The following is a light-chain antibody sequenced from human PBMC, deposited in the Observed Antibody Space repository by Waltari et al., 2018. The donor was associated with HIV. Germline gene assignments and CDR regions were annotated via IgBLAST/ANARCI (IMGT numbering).Light chain of an antibody. CDR1: TLAAVSYKS. CDR2: DTS. J-gene: IGLJ3*02. CDR3: TSFVSGGALV. Sequence: QSALTQPASVSGSLGQSVTISCIASTLAAVSYKSFSWYPHHSETAPNLVIYDTSTRPSGSPVRLSGSKSDDTAYLTISGLQVEDECDYYGTSFVSGGALVFGGGTRVTVL. V-gene: IGLV2-14*01.